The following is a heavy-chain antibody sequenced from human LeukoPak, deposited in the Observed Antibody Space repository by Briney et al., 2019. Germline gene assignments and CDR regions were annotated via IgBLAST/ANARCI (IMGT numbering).Heavy chain of an antibody. J-gene: IGHJ5*02. CDR1: GGSISSHY. V-gene: IGHV4-59*11. CDR2: IYYSGST. CDR3: ARGVAAAGIWSPYNWFDP. D-gene: IGHD6-13*01. Sequence: SETLSLTCTVSGGSISSHYWSWIRQPPGKGLEWIGYIYYSGSTNYNPSLKSRVTISVDTSKNQFSLKLSSVTAADTAVYYCARGVAAAGIWSPYNWFDPWGQGTLVTVSS.